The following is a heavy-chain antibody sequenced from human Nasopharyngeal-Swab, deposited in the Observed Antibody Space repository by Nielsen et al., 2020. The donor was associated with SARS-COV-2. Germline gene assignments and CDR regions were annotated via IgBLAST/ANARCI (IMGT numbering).Heavy chain of an antibody. CDR1: GGSVRGGTYY. CDR3: ARDEMGKYPPDAFDI. D-gene: IGHD5-24*01. CDR2: IYYSANT. V-gene: IGHV4-61*01. Sequence: SETLSLTCTVSGGSVRGGTYYWNWIRQPPGKGLEWIGYIYYSANTNYNPSLKSRVTISLDTSKNQFSLKVSSVTAADTAVYYCARDEMGKYPPDAFDIWGQGTMVTVSS. J-gene: IGHJ3*02.